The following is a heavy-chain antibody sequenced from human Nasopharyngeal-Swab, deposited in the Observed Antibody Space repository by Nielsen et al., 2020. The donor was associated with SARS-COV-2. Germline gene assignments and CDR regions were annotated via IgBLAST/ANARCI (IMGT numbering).Heavy chain of an antibody. V-gene: IGHV4-59*13. D-gene: IGHD3-10*01. CDR3: ARDPGAATLDY. CDR1: GGSISSYY. Sequence: SETLSLTCTVSGGSISSYYWSWIRQPPGKGLQWIGYINHSGITKYNPSLKSRVTISLDTSKNQLSLKLSSVTAADTAVYYCARDPGAATLDYWGQGSLVTVSS. J-gene: IGHJ4*02. CDR2: INHSGIT.